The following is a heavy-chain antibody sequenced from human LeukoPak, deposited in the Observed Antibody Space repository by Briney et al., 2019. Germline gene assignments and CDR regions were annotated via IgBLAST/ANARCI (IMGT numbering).Heavy chain of an antibody. V-gene: IGHV4-39*01. Sequence: PSETLSLTCTVSGGSISSNNYFWGCIRQPPGKGLEWIGSIYYTGSAYYNPSLKSRVSISVDTSKNQFSLKLRSVTAADTAVYYCARLLTSNWFDLWGQGTLVTVSS. D-gene: IGHD3-9*01. CDR3: ARLLTSNWFDL. CDR2: IYYTGSA. CDR1: GGSISSNNYF. J-gene: IGHJ5*02.